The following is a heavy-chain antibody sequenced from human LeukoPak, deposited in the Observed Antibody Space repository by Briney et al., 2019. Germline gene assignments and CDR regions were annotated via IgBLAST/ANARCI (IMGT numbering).Heavy chain of an antibody. D-gene: IGHD3-10*01. V-gene: IGHV4-59*08. Sequence: PSETLSLTCTVSGGSISSYYWSWIRQPPGKGLEWIGYIYYSGSTNYNPSLKSRVTISVDTSKNQFSLKLSSVTAADTAVYYCAGVAYGSGSYEDYFDYWGQGTLVTVSS. CDR2: IYYSGST. J-gene: IGHJ4*02. CDR1: GGSISSYY. CDR3: AGVAYGSGSYEDYFDY.